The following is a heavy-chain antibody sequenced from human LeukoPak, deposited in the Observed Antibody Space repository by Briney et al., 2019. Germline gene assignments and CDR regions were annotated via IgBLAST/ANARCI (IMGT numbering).Heavy chain of an antibody. V-gene: IGHV1-2*02. J-gene: IGHJ5*02. Sequence: GASVKVSCKASGYTFTGYYMHWVRQAPGQGLEWMGWINPNSGGTNYAQKFQGRVTMTRDTSISTAYMELSRLRSDDTAVYYCARGGVVVPAANWYNWFDPWGQGTLVIVSS. CDR2: INPNSGGT. CDR1: GYTFTGYY. CDR3: ARGGVVVPAANWYNWFDP. D-gene: IGHD2-2*01.